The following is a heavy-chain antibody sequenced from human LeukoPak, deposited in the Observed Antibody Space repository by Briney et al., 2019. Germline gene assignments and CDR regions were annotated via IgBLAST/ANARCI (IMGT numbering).Heavy chain of an antibody. CDR3: STRDYYDSSGYYFDY. Sequence: ASVKVSCKVSGYTLTELSMHWVRQAPGKGLEWMGGFDPEDGETIYAQKFQGRVTMTEDTSTDTAYMELSSLRSEDTAVYYCSTRDYYDSSGYYFDYWGQGTLVTVSS. J-gene: IGHJ4*02. CDR2: FDPEDGET. D-gene: IGHD3-22*01. V-gene: IGHV1-24*01. CDR1: GYTLTELS.